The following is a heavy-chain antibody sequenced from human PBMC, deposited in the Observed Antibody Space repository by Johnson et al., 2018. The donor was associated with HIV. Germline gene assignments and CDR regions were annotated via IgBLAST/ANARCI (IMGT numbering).Heavy chain of an antibody. D-gene: IGHD6-6*01. CDR2: INSDGSST. CDR1: GFTVSSNY. V-gene: IGHV3-53*01. CDR3: ARDRGIAARPFRYAFDI. J-gene: IGHJ3*02. Sequence: MLLVESGGGLIQPGGSLRLSCAASGFTVSSNYMSWVRQAPGKGLEWVSRINSDGSSTSYADSVKGRLTISRDNAKNTLYLQMDSLGAEDTAVYYCARDRGIAARPFRYAFDIWGQGTMVTVSS.